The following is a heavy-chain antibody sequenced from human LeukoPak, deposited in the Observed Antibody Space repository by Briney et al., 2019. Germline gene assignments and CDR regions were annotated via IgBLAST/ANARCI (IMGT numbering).Heavy chain of an antibody. Sequence: SETLSLTCSVSGGSIMSDYWSWIRQPPGKGLEWIGYIYYSGSTNYNPSLKSRVTMSVDTSKNQFSLKLSSVTAADTAAYYCARGSTPGAFDIWGQGTMVTVSS. CDR1: GGSIMSDY. CDR2: IYYSGST. D-gene: IGHD2-15*01. J-gene: IGHJ3*02. V-gene: IGHV4-59*08. CDR3: ARGSTPGAFDI.